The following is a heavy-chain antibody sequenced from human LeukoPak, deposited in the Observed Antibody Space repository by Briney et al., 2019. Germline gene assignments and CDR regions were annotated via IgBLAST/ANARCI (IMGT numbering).Heavy chain of an antibody. CDR3: AGTGYSSSWDFDY. D-gene: IGHD6-13*01. V-gene: IGHV1-69*13. CDR2: IIPIFGTA. Sequence: SVKVSCKASGGTFSSYAISWVRQAPGQGLEWMGGIIPIFGTANYAQKFQGRVTITADESTSIAYMELSSLRSEDTAVYYCAGTGYSSSWDFDYWGQGTLVTVSS. CDR1: GGTFSSYA. J-gene: IGHJ4*02.